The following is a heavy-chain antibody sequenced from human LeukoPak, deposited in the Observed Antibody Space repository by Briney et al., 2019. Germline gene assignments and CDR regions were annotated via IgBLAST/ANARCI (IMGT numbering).Heavy chain of an antibody. J-gene: IGHJ4*02. CDR1: GYTFTSYG. Sequence: ASVKVSCKASGYTFTSYGISWVRQAPGQGLEWMGWISAYNGNTNYAQKLQGRVTITTDTSTSTAYMELRSLRSDDTAVYCCARAPITMVRGVILDFDYWGQGTLVTVSS. V-gene: IGHV1-18*04. CDR2: ISAYNGNT. D-gene: IGHD3-10*01. CDR3: ARAPITMVRGVILDFDY.